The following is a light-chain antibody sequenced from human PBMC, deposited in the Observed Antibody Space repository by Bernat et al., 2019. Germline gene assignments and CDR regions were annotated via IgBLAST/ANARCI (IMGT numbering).Light chain of an antibody. Sequence: DIQMTQSPTLLSASVGDKVTITCRASQDISISLAWFQQKPGRAPKSLIYSVSILQSEFPSKFSGSGYGTDFSLTISSLHPGDSATYYCQQYHVYPPTFGQGTKVEIK. V-gene: IGKV1-16*02. J-gene: IGKJ1*01. CDR3: QQYHVYPPT. CDR1: QDISIS. CDR2: SVS.